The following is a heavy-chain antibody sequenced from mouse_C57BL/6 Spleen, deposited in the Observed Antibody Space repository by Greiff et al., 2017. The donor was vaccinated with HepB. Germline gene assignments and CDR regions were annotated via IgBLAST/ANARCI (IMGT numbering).Heavy chain of an antibody. J-gene: IGHJ4*01. Sequence: QVQLQHPGAELVKPGASVKLSCKASGYTFTSYWMQWVKQRPGQGLEWIGEIDPSDSYTNYNQKFKGKATLTVDTSSSTAYMQLSSLTSEDSAVYYCASIYYDYAMDYWGQGTSVTVSS. D-gene: IGHD2-4*01. CDR3: ASIYYDYAMDY. CDR2: IDPSDSYT. CDR1: GYTFTSYW. V-gene: IGHV1-50*01.